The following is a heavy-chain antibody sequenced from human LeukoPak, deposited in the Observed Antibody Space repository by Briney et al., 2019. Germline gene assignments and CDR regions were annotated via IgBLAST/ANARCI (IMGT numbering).Heavy chain of an antibody. CDR1: GFTFSSYS. D-gene: IGHD1-26*01. CDR2: ISSSSSTI. V-gene: IGHV3-48*01. J-gene: IGHJ3*02. CDR3: ARDGEWELLQFGAFDI. Sequence: GGSLRLSCAASGFTFSSYSMNWVRQAPGKGLEWVSYISSSSSTIYYADSVKGRFTISRDNAKNSLYLQMNSLRAEDTAVYYCARDGEWELLQFGAFDIWGQGTMVTVSS.